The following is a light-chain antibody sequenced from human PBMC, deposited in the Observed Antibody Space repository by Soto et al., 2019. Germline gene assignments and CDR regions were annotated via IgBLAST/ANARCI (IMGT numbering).Light chain of an antibody. V-gene: IGKV1-5*01. CDR3: QQYNTFWT. J-gene: IGKJ1*01. Sequence: DIQMTQSPSTLSASVGDRVTITCRASQTISSWLAWYQQKPGKAPKLLIYDVSSLESGVPSRFSGSGSGTEFTLTISSLQPDDFATYHCQQYNTFWTFGQGTKVDIK. CDR2: DVS. CDR1: QTISSW.